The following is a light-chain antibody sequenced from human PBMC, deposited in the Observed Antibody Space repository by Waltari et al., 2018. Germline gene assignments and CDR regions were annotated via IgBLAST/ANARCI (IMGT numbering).Light chain of an antibody. V-gene: IGLV3-1*01. J-gene: IGLJ2*01. Sequence: SYELTQPPSVSVSPGQTASITFSGDQSGDTYACWYQQKPGQSPVLVIYQDSKRPSGIPERFSGSNSGNTATLTISGTQAMDEADYYCQAWDSSVVFGGGTKLTVL. CDR2: QDS. CDR3: QAWDSSVV. CDR1: QSGDTY.